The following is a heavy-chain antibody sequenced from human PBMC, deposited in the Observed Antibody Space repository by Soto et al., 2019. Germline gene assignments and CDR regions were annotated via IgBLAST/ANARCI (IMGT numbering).Heavy chain of an antibody. D-gene: IGHD6-6*01. CDR1: GFTFSSYS. CDR2: ISSSSSTI. CDR3: ARDPKYSSSSSDVPYYYYGMDV. J-gene: IGHJ6*02. V-gene: IGHV3-48*02. Sequence: EVQLVESGGGLVQPGGSLRLSCAASGFTFSSYSMNWVRQAPGKGLEWVSYISSSSSTIYYADSVKGRFTISRDNAKNSLYLQMNSLRDEDTAVYYCARDPKYSSSSSDVPYYYYGMDVWGQGTTVTVSS.